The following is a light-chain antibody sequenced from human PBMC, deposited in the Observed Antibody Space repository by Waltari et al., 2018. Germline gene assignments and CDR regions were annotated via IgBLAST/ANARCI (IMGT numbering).Light chain of an antibody. Sequence: DIVMTQSPDSLAGSLGERATINCKSSQSVLYSSNNKNYLAWYQQKPGQPPKLLFYWASTRESGVPDRFSGSGSGTDFTLTISSLQAEDVAVYYCQQYYSTPLTFGGGTKVEIK. J-gene: IGKJ4*01. CDR1: QSVLYSSNNKNY. CDR2: WAS. V-gene: IGKV4-1*01. CDR3: QQYYSTPLT.